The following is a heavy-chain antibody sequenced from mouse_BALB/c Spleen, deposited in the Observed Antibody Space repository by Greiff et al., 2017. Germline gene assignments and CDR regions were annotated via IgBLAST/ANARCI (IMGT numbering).Heavy chain of an antibody. CDR1: GFTFSSYA. J-gene: IGHJ2*01. D-gene: IGHD3-3*01. CDR3: ARKGGRLFDY. Sequence: EVKVVESGGGLVKPGGSLKLSCAASGFTFSSYAMSWVRQTPEKRLEWVASISSGGSTYYPDSVKGRFTISRDNARNILYLQMSSLRSEDTAMYYCARKGGRLFDYWGQGTTLTVSS. V-gene: IGHV5-6-5*01. CDR2: ISSGGST.